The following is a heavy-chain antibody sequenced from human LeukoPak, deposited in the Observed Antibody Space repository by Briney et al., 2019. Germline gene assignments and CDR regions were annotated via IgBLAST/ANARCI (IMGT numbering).Heavy chain of an antibody. J-gene: IGHJ4*02. CDR1: GYTFTSYA. CDR3: ARGSTSDWPLDH. V-gene: IGHV1-3*01. D-gene: IGHD2-2*01. CDR2: INAGSGNT. Sequence: ASVKVSCKASGYTFTSYAIHWVRQAPGQRLEWMGWINAGSGNTKYSQKFQGRVTITRDTSASTAYIELRSLRSEDTAMYYCARGSTSDWPLDHWGQETLVTISS.